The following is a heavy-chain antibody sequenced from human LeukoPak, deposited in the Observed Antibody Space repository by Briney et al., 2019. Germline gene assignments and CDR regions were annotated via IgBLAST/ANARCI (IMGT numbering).Heavy chain of an antibody. Sequence: SVKVSCKASGGTFSSYAISWVRQAPGQGLEWMGRIIPILGIANYAQKFQGRVTITADKSTSTAYMELSSLRSEDTAVYYCARVRQGTAMVIHYYYYGMDVWGQGTTVTVSS. CDR1: GGTFSSYA. CDR2: IIPILGIA. J-gene: IGHJ6*02. V-gene: IGHV1-69*04. D-gene: IGHD5-18*01. CDR3: ARVRQGTAMVIHYYYYGMDV.